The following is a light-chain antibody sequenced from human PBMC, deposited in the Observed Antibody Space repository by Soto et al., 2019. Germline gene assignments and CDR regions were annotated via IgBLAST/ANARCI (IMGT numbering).Light chain of an antibody. V-gene: IGKV3-15*01. CDR2: DAS. CDR1: QSVSSS. J-gene: IGKJ1*01. CDR3: QQYNNWRT. Sequence: MVMTQSPATLSVSPGERATLSFRASQSVSSSLAWYQQKPGQAPRLLIYDASTRATGIPARFSGSGSGTEFTLTISGLQSEDFAVYYCQQYNNWRTFGQGTKVDIK.